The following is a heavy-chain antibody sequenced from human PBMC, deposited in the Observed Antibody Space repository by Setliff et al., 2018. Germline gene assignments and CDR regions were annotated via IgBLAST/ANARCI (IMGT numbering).Heavy chain of an antibody. D-gene: IGHD6-6*01. Sequence: PGGSLRLSCAASGFIFSRYWMNWVRQAPGKGLEWVATINQDGSGKYYVDSVKGRFTISRDNAKNSLYLQMNSPRAEDTAVYYCATYKRSSSFEYWGQGSLVTVSS. V-gene: IGHV3-7*03. CDR2: INQDGSGK. CDR3: ATYKRSSSFEY. J-gene: IGHJ4*02. CDR1: GFIFSRYW.